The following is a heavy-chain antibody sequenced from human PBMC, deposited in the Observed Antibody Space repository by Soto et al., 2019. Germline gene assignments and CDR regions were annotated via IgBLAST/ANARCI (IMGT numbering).Heavy chain of an antibody. CDR2: ISETGGRT. Sequence: GGSLRLSCAASGFTFSSSDMNWVRQAPGKGLEWVSIISETGGRTYYADSVKGRFTISRDNARSVLYLQMNSLRADDTAVYYCAISLNINCKNWFDLSGQGTLVTVSS. CDR3: AISLNINCKNWFDL. D-gene: IGHD1-1*01. V-gene: IGHV3-23*01. J-gene: IGHJ5*02. CDR1: GFTFSSSD.